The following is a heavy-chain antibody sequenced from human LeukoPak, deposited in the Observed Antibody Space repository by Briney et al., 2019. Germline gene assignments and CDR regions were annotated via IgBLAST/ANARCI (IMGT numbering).Heavy chain of an antibody. V-gene: IGHV6-1*01. J-gene: IGHJ4*02. CDR3: PRRPYCGTTSCYAVAFDY. Sequence: SQTLSLTCAISGDSVSSNNAVWNWIRQSPSRGLEWLGRTYYRSKWYNDYAVSVKSRITINPDTSKNQFSLQLNSVTPEDTAVYYCPRRPYCGTTSCYAVAFDYWGQGTLVTVSS. CDR2: TYYRSKWYN. CDR1: GDSVSSNNAV. D-gene: IGHD2-2*01.